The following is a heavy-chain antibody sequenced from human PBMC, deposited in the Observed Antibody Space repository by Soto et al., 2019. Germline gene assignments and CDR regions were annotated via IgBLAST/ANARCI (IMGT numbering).Heavy chain of an antibody. Sequence: GGSLRLSCAASGFTFSSYAMHWVRQSPGKGLEWVAVVLYDGGNIYYADSVKGRFTISRDNSKNTLYLQMNSLRAEDTAVYYCAKPKNDVVSSYFDYWGQGTLVTVSS. V-gene: IGHV3-30*18. CDR1: GFTFSSYA. CDR3: AKPKNDVVSSYFDY. J-gene: IGHJ4*02. D-gene: IGHD3-22*01. CDR2: VLYDGGNI.